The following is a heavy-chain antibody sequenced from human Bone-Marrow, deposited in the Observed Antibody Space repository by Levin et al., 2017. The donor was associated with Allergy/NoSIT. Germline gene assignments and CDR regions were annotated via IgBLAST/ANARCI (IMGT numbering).Heavy chain of an antibody. Sequence: ASVKVSCKVSGYTLTELSMHWVRQAPGKGLEWMGGFDPEDGETIYAQKFQGRVTMTEDTSTDTAYMELSSLRSEDTAVYYCATALNSVAGTFYFDYWGQGTLVTVSS. J-gene: IGHJ4*02. CDR1: GYTLTELS. CDR3: ATALNSVAGTFYFDY. CDR2: FDPEDGET. V-gene: IGHV1-24*01. D-gene: IGHD6-19*01.